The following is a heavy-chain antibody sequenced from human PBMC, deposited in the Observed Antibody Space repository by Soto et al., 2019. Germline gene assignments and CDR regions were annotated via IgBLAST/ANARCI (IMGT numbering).Heavy chain of an antibody. Sequence: QVQLVESGGGVVQPGRSLRLSCAASGFTFNIYGMHWVRQAPGKGLEWVGVISYDGSNTYYADSVKGRVNIARDNSRNTLYLQMNSLRPDDTAVYYCAKDRSRRRWVGATDIDDWGQGTLVTVSS. J-gene: IGHJ4*02. V-gene: IGHV3-30*18. CDR1: GFTFNIYG. D-gene: IGHD1-26*01. CDR2: ISYDGSNT. CDR3: AKDRSRRRWVGATDIDD.